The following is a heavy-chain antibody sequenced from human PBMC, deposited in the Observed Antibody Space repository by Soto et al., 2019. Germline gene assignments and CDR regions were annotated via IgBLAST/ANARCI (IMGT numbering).Heavy chain of an antibody. CDR3: VHRRYSYYFDS. Sequence: QITLKESGPTLVKPKETLTLTCIYSGFSFSSVGEGVGWVRQPPGKALEWLALIYWDDDKKYGPSLEDRITVTRDTSKNQVVFTMINMDPVDTATYYCVHRRYSYYFDSWGQGTRVTVSS. J-gene: IGHJ4*02. CDR1: GFSFSSVGEG. D-gene: IGHD2-15*01. CDR2: IYWDDDK. V-gene: IGHV2-5*05.